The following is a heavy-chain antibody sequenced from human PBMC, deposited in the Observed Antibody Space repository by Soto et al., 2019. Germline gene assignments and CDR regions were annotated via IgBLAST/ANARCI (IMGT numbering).Heavy chain of an antibody. CDR2: IDHSGST. Sequence: SETLSLTCGVYGGSFSGYYWSWIRQPPGKGLEWIGEIDHSGSTNYNPSLKSRVSIPVDTSKRQFSLKLSFVTAADTAVYYCARRGGGNYPFYFDYWGQGALVTVS. V-gene: IGHV4-34*01. CDR1: GGSFSGYY. J-gene: IGHJ4*02. CDR3: ARRGGGNYPFYFDY. D-gene: IGHD1-26*01.